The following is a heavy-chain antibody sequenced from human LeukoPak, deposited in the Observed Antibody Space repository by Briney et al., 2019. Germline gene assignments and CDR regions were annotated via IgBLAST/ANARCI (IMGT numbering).Heavy chain of an antibody. CDR2: MNPNSGNT. V-gene: IGHV1-8*03. CDR1: GYTFTSYD. D-gene: IGHD2-2*01. CDR3: ARDCERRSTSCPFFDY. Sequence: ASVKVSCKASGYTFTSYDINWVRQATGQGLEWMGWMNPNSGNTGYAQKFQGRVTITRNTSISTAYMELSSLRSEDTAVYYCARDCERRSTSCPFFDYWGQGTLVTVSS. J-gene: IGHJ4*02.